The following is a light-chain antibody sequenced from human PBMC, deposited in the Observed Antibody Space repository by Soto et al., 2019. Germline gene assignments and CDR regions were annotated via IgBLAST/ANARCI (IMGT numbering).Light chain of an antibody. J-gene: IGKJ3*01. V-gene: IGKV3-11*01. Sequence: EIVLTQSPDTLSLSAGERATLSCRASQSVSSSLAWYQQKPGQAPRLLIYDASNRATGIPARFSGSGSGTDFTLTISSLEPEDFAVYYCQQRSNWPPEVTFGPGTKVDIK. CDR2: DAS. CDR3: QQRSNWPPEVT. CDR1: QSVSSS.